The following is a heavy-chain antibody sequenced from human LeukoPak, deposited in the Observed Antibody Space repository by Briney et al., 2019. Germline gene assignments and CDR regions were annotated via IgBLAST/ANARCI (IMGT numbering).Heavy chain of an antibody. CDR2: IYYSGGT. CDR3: ARVRQLAFDY. D-gene: IGHD6-13*01. V-gene: IGHV4-59*01. Sequence: SETLSLTCTVSGGSISNYYWSWIRQPPGKGLEWVGYIYYSGGTNYNSPLKSRVTILVDTSKNQFSLKLSSVTTADTAVYYCARVRQLAFDYWGQGTLVTVSS. J-gene: IGHJ4*02. CDR1: GGSISNYY.